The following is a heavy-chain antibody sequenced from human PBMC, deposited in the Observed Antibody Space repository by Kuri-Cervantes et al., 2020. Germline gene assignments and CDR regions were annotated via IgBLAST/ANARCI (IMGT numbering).Heavy chain of an antibody. CDR1: GGSISSYY. D-gene: IGHD6-13*01. Sequence: ESLKISCTVSGGSISSYYWSWIRQPAGKGLEWIGRIYTSGSTNYNPSLKSRVTISVDKSKNQFSPKLSSVTAADTAVYYCAREQYSSSWSYYMDVWGKGTAVTVSS. J-gene: IGHJ6*03. V-gene: IGHV4-4*07. CDR2: IYTSGST. CDR3: AREQYSSSWSYYMDV.